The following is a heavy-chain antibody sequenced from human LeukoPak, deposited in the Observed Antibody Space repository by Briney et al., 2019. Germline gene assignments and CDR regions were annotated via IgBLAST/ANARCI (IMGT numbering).Heavy chain of an antibody. V-gene: IGHV3-30-3*02. J-gene: IGHJ6*02. D-gene: IGHD1-1*01. CDR1: GFTFSSYG. Sequence: GRSLRLSCAASGFTFSSYGMHWVRQAPGKGLEWVAVISNDGNKKYNEDSVKGRFTISRDNSKNTLYLQMNSLRAEDTAVYYCAKTPQNVAHFYYYGMDVWGQGTTVTVSS. CDR3: AKTPQNVAHFYYYGMDV. CDR2: ISNDGNKK.